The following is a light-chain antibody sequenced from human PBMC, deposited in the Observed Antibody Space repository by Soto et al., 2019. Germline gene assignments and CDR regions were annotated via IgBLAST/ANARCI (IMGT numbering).Light chain of an antibody. CDR3: QQYGSSPLT. J-gene: IGKJ5*01. Sequence: EIVLTDSPGTLSLSPGERATLSWRASQSVSSSYLAWYQQKNGQAPRLLIYGASSRATGIPDRFSGSGSGTDVTLTISRLEPEDFAVYYCQQYGSSPLTFGQGTRLEIK. CDR2: GAS. CDR1: QSVSSSY. V-gene: IGKV3-20*01.